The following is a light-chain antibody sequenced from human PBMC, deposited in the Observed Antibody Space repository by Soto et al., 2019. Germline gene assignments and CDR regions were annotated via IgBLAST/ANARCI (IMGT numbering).Light chain of an antibody. CDR1: QSLLYSDGNTN. J-gene: IGKJ2*01. Sequence: DVVMTQSPLSLAVTLGQPASISCRSSQSLLYSDGNTNLNWFHQRTGQSPRLLIYKVSNRDSGVPDRFSGSVSVSDFTLKTSRVEAVDICVEYCMQGTHWHPYTWSQGTKPKIK. CDR3: MQGTHWHPYT. CDR2: KVS. V-gene: IGKV2-30*01.